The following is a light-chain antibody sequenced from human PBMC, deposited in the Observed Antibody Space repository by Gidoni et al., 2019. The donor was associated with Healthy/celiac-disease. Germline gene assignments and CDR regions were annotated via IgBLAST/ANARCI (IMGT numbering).Light chain of an antibody. CDR3: QQYGSSPPLT. Sequence: ELVLTQSPGTLSLSPGERATLSCRASQSVSSSYLAWYQQRPGQAPRLLIYGASSRATGIPHRFSGSGSGTDFTLTISRLEPEDFAVYYCQQYGSSPPLTFGGGTKVEIK. J-gene: IGKJ4*01. CDR1: QSVSSSY. V-gene: IGKV3-20*01. CDR2: GAS.